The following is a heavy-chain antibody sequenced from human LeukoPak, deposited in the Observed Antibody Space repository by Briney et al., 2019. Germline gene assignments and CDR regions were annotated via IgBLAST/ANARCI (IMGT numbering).Heavy chain of an antibody. Sequence: PGGSLRLSCAACGFTFSDYYMSWLRQAPGKGLEWVSYYSSSGSTIYYADSVKGRFTISRDNAKNSLYLQLNSLRAEDTAVYYCARGSSGYGSGSYSLPEWGQGTLVTVSS. CDR2: YSSSGSTI. V-gene: IGHV3-11*01. CDR1: GFTFSDYY. D-gene: IGHD3-10*01. J-gene: IGHJ4*02. CDR3: ARGSSGYGSGSYSLPE.